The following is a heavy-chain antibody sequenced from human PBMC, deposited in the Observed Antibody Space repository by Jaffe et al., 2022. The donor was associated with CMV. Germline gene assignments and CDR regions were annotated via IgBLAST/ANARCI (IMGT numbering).Heavy chain of an antibody. D-gene: IGHD5-18*01. J-gene: IGHJ6*03. CDR1: GFTFSSYA. CDR3: ARDAQLWPTPNYYYYYYMDV. CDR2: ISGSGGST. V-gene: IGHV3-23*01. Sequence: EVQLLESGGGLVQPGGSLRLSCAASGFTFSSYAMSWVRQAPGKGLEWVSAISGSGGSTYYADSVKGRFTISRDNSKNTLYLQMNSLRAEDTAVYYCARDAQLWPTPNYYYYYYMDVCGKGTTVTVSS.